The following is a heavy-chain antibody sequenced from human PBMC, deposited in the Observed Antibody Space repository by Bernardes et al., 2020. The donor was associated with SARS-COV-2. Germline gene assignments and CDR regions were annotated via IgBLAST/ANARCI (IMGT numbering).Heavy chain of an antibody. CDR1: GGSISSYY. CDR3: ARQNNYGDYGPRFDP. D-gene: IGHD4-17*01. V-gene: IGHV4-59*08. Sequence: SETLSLTCTVSGGSISSYYWSWIRQPPGKGLEWIGYIYYSGSTNYNPSLKSRVTISVDTSKNQFSLKLSSVTAADTAVYYCARQNNYGDYGPRFDPWGQGTLVTVSS. CDR2: IYYSGST. J-gene: IGHJ5*02.